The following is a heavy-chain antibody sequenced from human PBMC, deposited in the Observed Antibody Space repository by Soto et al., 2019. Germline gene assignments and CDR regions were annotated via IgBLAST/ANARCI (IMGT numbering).Heavy chain of an antibody. Sequence: GGSLRLSCAASGFTFSTYGMHWVRQAPGEGLEWVAVISYDEINKYYADSVKGRFTISRDNSKNTLYLQMNSLGPEDTALYYGAKGVVVTTTYFHYWGQGTLVTVSS. CDR2: ISYDEINK. V-gene: IGHV3-30*18. CDR3: AKGVVVTTTYFHY. D-gene: IGHD2-21*02. J-gene: IGHJ1*01. CDR1: GFTFSTYG.